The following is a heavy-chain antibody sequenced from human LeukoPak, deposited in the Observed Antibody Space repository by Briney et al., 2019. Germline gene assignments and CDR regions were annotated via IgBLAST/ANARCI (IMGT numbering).Heavy chain of an antibody. CDR1: GFTFSSYG. Sequence: GGSLRLSCAASGFTFSSYGMHWVRQAPGKGLEWVAFIRYEGSNKYYADSVKGRFTISRDNSKNTLYLQMNSLRAEGTAVYYCAKGRSSGWKGDYLDYWGQGTLVTVSS. CDR3: AKGRSSGWKGDYLDY. J-gene: IGHJ4*02. V-gene: IGHV3-30*02. CDR2: IRYEGSNK. D-gene: IGHD6-19*01.